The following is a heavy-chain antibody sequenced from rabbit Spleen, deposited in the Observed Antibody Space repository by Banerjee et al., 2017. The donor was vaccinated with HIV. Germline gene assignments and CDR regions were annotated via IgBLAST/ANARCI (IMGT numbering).Heavy chain of an antibody. Sequence: QLKESGGGLVQPGGSLKLSCKASGFTLSSYYMNWVRQAPGKGLEWIGYIDLLFGTTYYANWVNGRFTISSHNAQNTLWLQLHSLTVADTATYFCVRGASASGYYSLWGPGTLVTVS. CDR3: VRGASASGYYSL. CDR2: IDLLFGTT. V-gene: IGHV1S7*01. J-gene: IGHJ4*01. D-gene: IGHD1-1*01. CDR1: GFTLSSYY.